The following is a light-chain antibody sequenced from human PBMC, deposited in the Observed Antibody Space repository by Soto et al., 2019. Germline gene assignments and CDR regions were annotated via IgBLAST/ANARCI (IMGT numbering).Light chain of an antibody. Sequence: QSVLTQPPSASGSPGQSVTISCTGTSSDVGGYNYVSWYQQHPGKATKLMIYEVSKRPSGVPDRFSGSKSGNTASLTVSGLQAEDEADYYCSSYAGSNTFDVFGTGTKVTVL. CDR1: SSDVGGYNY. CDR2: EVS. J-gene: IGLJ1*01. V-gene: IGLV2-8*01. CDR3: SSYAGSNTFDV.